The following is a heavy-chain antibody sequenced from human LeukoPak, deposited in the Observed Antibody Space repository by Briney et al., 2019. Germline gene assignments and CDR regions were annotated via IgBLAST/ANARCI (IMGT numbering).Heavy chain of an antibody. CDR3: ARAPPGLLIVGALDY. CDR1: GGSISSYY. J-gene: IGHJ4*02. D-gene: IGHD1-26*01. CDR2: IYYSGST. V-gene: IGHV4-59*12. Sequence: SETLSLTCTVSGGSISSYYWSWIRQPPWKGLEWIGCIYYSGSTNYNPSLKSRVTISIDTSKNQFSLKLSSVTAADTAVYYCARAPPGLLIVGALDYWGQGTLVTVSS.